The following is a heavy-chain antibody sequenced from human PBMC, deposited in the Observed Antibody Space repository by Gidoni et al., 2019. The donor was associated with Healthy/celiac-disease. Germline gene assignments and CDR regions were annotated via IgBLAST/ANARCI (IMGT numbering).Heavy chain of an antibody. V-gene: IGHV3-11*01. Sequence: QVQRVEPGGGLVTPGGPLRPSCALYGFPFSNNYMSCIRQAPGKGLGWVSYISSSSSTIYYADSVKGRFTISRDNAKNSLYLQMNSLRAEDTAVYYCAREEWAAIYYYYGMNVWGQGTTVTVSS. CDR1: GFPFSNNY. J-gene: IGHJ6*02. CDR3: AREEWAAIYYYYGMNV. D-gene: IGHD5-18*01. CDR2: ISSSSSTI.